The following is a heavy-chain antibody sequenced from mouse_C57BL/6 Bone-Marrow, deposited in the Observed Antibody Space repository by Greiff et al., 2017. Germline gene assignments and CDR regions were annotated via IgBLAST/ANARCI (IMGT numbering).Heavy chain of an antibody. D-gene: IGHD2-1*01. CDR1: GYTFTSYW. J-gene: IGHJ3*01. Sequence: QVQLKQPGAELVRPGSSVKLSCKASGYTFTSYWMDWVKQRPGQGLEWIGNIYPSDSETHYNQKFKDKATLTVDKSSSTAYMQLSSLTSEDSAVYYCAREDYYGKDAWFAYWGQGTLVTVSA. V-gene: IGHV1-61*01. CDR3: AREDYYGKDAWFAY. CDR2: IYPSDSET.